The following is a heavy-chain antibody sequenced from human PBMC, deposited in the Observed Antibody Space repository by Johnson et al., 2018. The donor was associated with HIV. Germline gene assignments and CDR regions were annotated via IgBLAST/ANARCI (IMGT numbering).Heavy chain of an antibody. Sequence: QVQLVESGGGLIQPGGSLRFSCAGSGFTVSRSYMSWVRQAPGKGLEWVAFIRYDGSNKYYADSVKGRFTISRDNSKNTLYLQMNSLRAEDTAVYYCAREGKDAFDIWGQGTMVTVSS. CDR2: IRYDGSNK. J-gene: IGHJ3*02. D-gene: IGHD3-10*01. CDR3: AREGKDAFDI. V-gene: IGHV3-30*02. CDR1: GFTVSRSY.